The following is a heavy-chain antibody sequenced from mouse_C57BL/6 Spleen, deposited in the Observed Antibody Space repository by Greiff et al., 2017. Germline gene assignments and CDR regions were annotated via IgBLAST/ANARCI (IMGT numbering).Heavy chain of an antibody. CDR2: IYPGGGYT. CDR3: ARSRYYYGSSLYYCAMDY. Sequence: QVQLQQSGAELVRPGTSVKMSCKASGYTFTNYWIGWAKQRPGHGLEWIGDIYPGGGYTNYNEKFKGKATLTADKSSSTAYMQFSSLTSEDSAIYYCARSRYYYGSSLYYCAMDYWGQGTSVTVSS. D-gene: IGHD1-1*01. CDR1: GYTFTNYW. J-gene: IGHJ4*01. V-gene: IGHV1-63*01.